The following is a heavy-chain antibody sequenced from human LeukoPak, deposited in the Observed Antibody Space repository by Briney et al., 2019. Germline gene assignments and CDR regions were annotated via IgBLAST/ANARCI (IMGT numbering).Heavy chain of an antibody. J-gene: IGHJ4*02. Sequence: GGSLRLSCAASGFTFSDYYMSWIRQAPGKGLEWVSYISSSGSTIYYADSVKGRFTISRDNAKSSLYLQMNSLRAEDTAVYYCARDRFGILTEFDYWGQGTLVTVSS. CDR3: ARDRFGILTEFDY. CDR1: GFTFSDYY. CDR2: ISSSGSTI. V-gene: IGHV3-11*01. D-gene: IGHD3-9*01.